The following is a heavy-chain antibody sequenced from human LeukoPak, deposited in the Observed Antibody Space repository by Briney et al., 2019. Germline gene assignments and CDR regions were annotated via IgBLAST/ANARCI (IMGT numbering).Heavy chain of an antibody. CDR3: ARPYCTITTCYLDS. CDR2: INPHSGGT. J-gene: IGHJ4*02. D-gene: IGHD2-2*01. Sequence: ASVKVSCKASGYSFTGYYMHWVRQAPGQGLEWMGWINPHSGGTSYAQKFQGRVTLTTDTSITTGYMELSRPRSDDTAVYYCARPYCTITTCYLDSWGQGTLVTVSS. V-gene: IGHV1-2*02. CDR1: GYSFTGYY.